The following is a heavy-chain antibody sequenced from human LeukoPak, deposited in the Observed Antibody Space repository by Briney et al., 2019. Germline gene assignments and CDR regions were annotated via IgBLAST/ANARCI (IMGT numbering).Heavy chain of an antibody. Sequence: ASVKVSCKASGYSFTSYDINWVRQATGQGLEWMGWMNPNSGNTGYAQKFQGRVTMTRSTSISTAYMELSSLRSEDTAVYYCARVQRVKFPLNYYFDYWGHGTLVTVSS. CDR1: GYSFTSYD. V-gene: IGHV1-8*01. J-gene: IGHJ4*01. D-gene: IGHD3-10*01. CDR3: ARVQRVKFPLNYYFDY. CDR2: MNPNSGNT.